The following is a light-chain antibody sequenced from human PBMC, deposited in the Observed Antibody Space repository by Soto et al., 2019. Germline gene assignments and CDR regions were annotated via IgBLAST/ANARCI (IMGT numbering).Light chain of an antibody. CDR1: QSLVHSNGNTY. V-gene: IGKV2-24*01. Sequence: DIVMTQTPLSSPVTLGQPASISCRSSQSLVHSNGNTYLTWLQQRPGQPPRLLIYQIFNRFSGVPDRFSGSGAGTDFTLKISRVEAEDVGVYSCMQATQFPWTFGQGTKVEIK. CDR2: QIF. CDR3: MQATQFPWT. J-gene: IGKJ1*01.